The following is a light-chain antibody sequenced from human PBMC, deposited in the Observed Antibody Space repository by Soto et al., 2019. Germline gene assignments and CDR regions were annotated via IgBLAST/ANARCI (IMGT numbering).Light chain of an antibody. Sequence: QSVLTQPPSVSGAPGQRVSISCTGSSSNIGAGYDVHWYQHLPGTAPKLLIYANNNRPSGVPDRFSGSKSGTSASLAITGLQAEDEGDYYCTSFAPGRIYVFGSGTKVTVL. V-gene: IGLV1-40*01. J-gene: IGLJ1*01. CDR1: SSNIGAGYD. CDR2: ANN. CDR3: TSFAPGRIYV.